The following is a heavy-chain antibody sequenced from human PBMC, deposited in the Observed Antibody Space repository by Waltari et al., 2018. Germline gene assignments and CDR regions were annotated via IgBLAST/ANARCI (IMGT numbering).Heavy chain of an antibody. CDR1: GFTFSSYG. CDR2: IWYDGSNK. Sequence: QVRLVESGGGVVQPGRSLRLSCAASGFTFSSYGMHWVRQAPGKGLEWVAVIWYDGSNKYYADSVKGRFTISRDNSKNTLYLQMNSLRAEDTAVYYCAKDPLHTNNAFDYWGQGTLVTVSS. J-gene: IGHJ4*02. CDR3: AKDPLHTNNAFDY. V-gene: IGHV3-33*06. D-gene: IGHD2-8*01.